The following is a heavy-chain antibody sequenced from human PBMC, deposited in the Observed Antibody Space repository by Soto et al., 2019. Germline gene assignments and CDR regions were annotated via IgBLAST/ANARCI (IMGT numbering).Heavy chain of an antibody. Sequence: QVHLQESGPGLVKPSGTLSLTCAVSGVSVSSRNWWSWVRQPPGKGLEYIGEIYHSGSPSYNPSLKSRVTISMEKSKNQVSLGLTSVTAADTAVYYCARVTTKPTVYWYFDLWGRGILVTVSS. J-gene: IGHJ2*01. CDR3: ARVTTKPTVYWYFDL. D-gene: IGHD4-4*01. V-gene: IGHV4-4*02. CDR1: GVSVSSRNW. CDR2: IYHSGSP.